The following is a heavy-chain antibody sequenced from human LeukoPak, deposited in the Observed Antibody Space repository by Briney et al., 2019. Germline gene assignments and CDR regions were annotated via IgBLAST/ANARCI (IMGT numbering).Heavy chain of an antibody. J-gene: IGHJ2*01. V-gene: IGHV5-51*01. D-gene: IGHD6-6*01. Sequence: GESLQISCKGSGYSFTSYWIGWVRPLPGKGLEWMGIIYPGDSDTRYSPSFQGQVTISADKSISTAYLQWSSLKASDTAMYYCARRHSSSPERYFDLWGRGTLVTVSS. CDR3: ARRHSSSPERYFDL. CDR1: GYSFTSYW. CDR2: IYPGDSDT.